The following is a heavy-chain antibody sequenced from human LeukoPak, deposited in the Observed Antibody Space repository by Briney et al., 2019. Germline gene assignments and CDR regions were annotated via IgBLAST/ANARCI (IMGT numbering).Heavy chain of an antibody. CDR3: ARGFRNSTAMASFDY. J-gene: IGHJ4*02. V-gene: IGHV3-53*01. CDR2: IYSDNTT. D-gene: IGHD5-18*01. CDR1: GFTFSSNY. Sequence: PGGSLGLSCVASGFTFSSNYMTWVRQAPGKGLEWVSIIYSDNTTYYADSVTGRFTISRDNSKNTLYLQMNSLRAEDTAVYYCARGFRNSTAMASFDYWGQGTLATVSS.